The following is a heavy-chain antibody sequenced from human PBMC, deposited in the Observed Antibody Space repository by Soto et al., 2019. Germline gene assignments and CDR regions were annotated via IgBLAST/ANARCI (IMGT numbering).Heavy chain of an antibody. CDR1: GFTFSDYY. D-gene: IGHD3-10*01. Sequence: PGGSLRLSCAVSGFTFSDYYMSWIRQAPGKGLEWISYISSSGNTVYYADSVEGRFTISRDNAQNSLYLQMNNLRAEDTAVYYCARDSRVYYGSGSSVDGWGQGTLVTVSS. V-gene: IGHV3-11*01. J-gene: IGHJ4*02. CDR3: ARDSRVYYGSGSSVDG. CDR2: ISSSGNTV.